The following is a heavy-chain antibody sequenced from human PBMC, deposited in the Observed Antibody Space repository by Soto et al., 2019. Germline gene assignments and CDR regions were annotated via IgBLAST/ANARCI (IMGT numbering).Heavy chain of an antibody. Sequence: ASVKVSCKVSGYTLTELSMHWVRQAPGKGLEWMGGFDPEDGETIYAQKFQGRVTMTTDTSTSTAYMELRSLRSDDTAVYYCARVHYDSSGYYYFVDVDYWGQGTLVTVPQ. V-gene: IGHV1-24*01. J-gene: IGHJ4*02. CDR3: ARVHYDSSGYYYFVDVDY. CDR2: FDPEDGET. D-gene: IGHD3-22*01. CDR1: GYTLTELS.